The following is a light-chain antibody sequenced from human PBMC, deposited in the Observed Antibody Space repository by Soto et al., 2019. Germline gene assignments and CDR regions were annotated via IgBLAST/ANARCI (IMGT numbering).Light chain of an antibody. J-gene: IGKJ1*01. CDR3: QQYSSSVT. V-gene: IGKV3-20*01. Sequence: EIVLTQSPGSLSLSPGEGATLFCRASQSVSSNFFAWYQQKPGQAPRLLINGASSRATGIPDRFSGSGSGTDFTLTISRLEPEDVALYYCQQYSSSVTFGQGTKVEIK. CDR1: QSVSSNF. CDR2: GAS.